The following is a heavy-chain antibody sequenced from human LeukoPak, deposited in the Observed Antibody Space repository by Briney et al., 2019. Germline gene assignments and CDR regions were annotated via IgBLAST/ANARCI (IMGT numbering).Heavy chain of an antibody. V-gene: IGHV3-48*01. Sequence: PGGSLRLSCAASGFIFSNYDMNWVRQAPGKGLEWVSFISSGGGTTFYADSVKGRFTISRDDAKNSLYVQMNNLRVEDTAVYYCARDENGYSDFDLWGRGTLVTVSS. J-gene: IGHJ2*01. CDR3: ARDENGYSDFDL. D-gene: IGHD5-12*01. CDR1: GFIFSNYD. CDR2: ISSGGGTT.